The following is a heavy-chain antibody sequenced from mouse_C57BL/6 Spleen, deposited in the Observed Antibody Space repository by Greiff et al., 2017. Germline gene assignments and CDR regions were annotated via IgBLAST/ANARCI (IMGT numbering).Heavy chain of an antibody. CDR1: GYTFTDYY. CDR3: ARDRDYDGCAY. V-gene: IGHV1-77*01. Sequence: VQLQQSGAELVKPGASVKISCKASGYTFTDYYIHWVKQRPGQGLEWIGKIDPGSGGTYYNEKFKGKATLTADKSSRTAYMQLSSLTSEGSAVYGGARDRDYDGCAYWGQGTLVTVSA. D-gene: IGHD2-4*01. CDR2: IDPGSGGT. J-gene: IGHJ3*01.